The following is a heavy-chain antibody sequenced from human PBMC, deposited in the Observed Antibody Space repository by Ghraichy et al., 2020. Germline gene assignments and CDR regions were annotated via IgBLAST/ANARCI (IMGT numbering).Heavy chain of an antibody. CDR2: IKSKTDGGTT. V-gene: IGHV3-15*01. Sequence: GGSLRLSCAASGFTFSNAWMSWVRQAPGKGLEWVGRIKSKTDGGTTDSAAPVKGRFTISRDDSKNTLYLQMNSLKTEDTAVYYCTTEGDRQQLVLDYWGQGTLVTVSS. D-gene: IGHD6-13*01. J-gene: IGHJ4*02. CDR1: GFTFSNAW. CDR3: TTEGDRQQLVLDY.